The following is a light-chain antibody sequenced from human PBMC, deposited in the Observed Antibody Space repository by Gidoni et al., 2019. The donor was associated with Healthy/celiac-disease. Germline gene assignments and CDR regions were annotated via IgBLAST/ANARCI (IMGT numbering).Light chain of an antibody. Sequence: SYELTQPPSVSVTPGQTASIHCSGEKLGDKCACCYQQTPGQSPVLVIYQDSTRPSGIPARFSGSNAGNTATLTISGTQAIDEPYYYCQACDSSTAVFGGGTKLTVL. CDR2: QDS. CDR3: QACDSSTAV. V-gene: IGLV3-1*01. J-gene: IGLJ2*01. CDR1: KLGDKC.